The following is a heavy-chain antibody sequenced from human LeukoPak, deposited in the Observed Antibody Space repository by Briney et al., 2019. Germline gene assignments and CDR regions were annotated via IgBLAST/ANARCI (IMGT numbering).Heavy chain of an antibody. CDR1: GGSMSSSSYY. V-gene: IGHV4-39*07. CDR3: ASSSYYYYYMDV. CDR2: IYYSGST. D-gene: IGHD6-6*01. J-gene: IGHJ6*03. Sequence: SETLSLTCTVSGGSMSSSSYYWGWIRQPPGKGLEWIGSIYYSGSTYYNPSLKSRVTISVDTSKNQFSLKLSSVTAADTAVYYCASSSYYYYYMDVWGKGTTVTVSS.